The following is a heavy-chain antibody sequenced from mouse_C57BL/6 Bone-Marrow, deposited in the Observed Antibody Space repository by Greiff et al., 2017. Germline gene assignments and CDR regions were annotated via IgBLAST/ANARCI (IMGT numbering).Heavy chain of an antibody. CDR1: GYTFTSYW. CDR3: ANYGNYYY. V-gene: IGHV1-59*01. D-gene: IGHD2-1*01. CDR2: IDPSDSYT. J-gene: IGHJ2*01. Sequence: QVQLQQPGAELVRPGTSVKLSCKASGYTFTSYWMHWVKQRPGQGLEWIGVIDPSDSYTNYNQKFKGKATLTVDTSSSTAYMQLSSLTSEDSAVYYCANYGNYYYWGQGTTLTVSS.